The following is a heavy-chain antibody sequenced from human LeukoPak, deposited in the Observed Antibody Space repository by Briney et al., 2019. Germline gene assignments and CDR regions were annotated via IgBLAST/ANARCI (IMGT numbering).Heavy chain of an antibody. CDR3: AREVVLSTSARFEY. J-gene: IGHJ4*02. CDR2: IKEDGTEK. CDR1: GFTFSSYW. V-gene: IGHV3-7*01. Sequence: GGSLRLSCAVSGFTFSSYWMSWVRQAPGKGLEWVANIKEDGTEKYYQDSVKGRFTISRDNAKNSLYLQMNSLRAEDTAVYYCAREVVLSTSARFEYWGQGTLVTVSS. D-gene: IGHD3-22*01.